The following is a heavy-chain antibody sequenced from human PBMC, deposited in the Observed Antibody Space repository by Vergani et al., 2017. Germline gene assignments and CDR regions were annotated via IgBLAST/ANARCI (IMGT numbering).Heavy chain of an antibody. CDR3: ARALPSSARIHLLEWYTHGYYFDY. V-gene: IGHV1-58*01. CDR2: IVVGSGNT. Sequence: QMQLVQSGPEVKKPGTSVKVSCKASGFTFTSSAVQWVRQARGQRLEWIGWIVVGSGNTNYAQKFQERVTITRDMSTSTAYMELSSLRSEDTAVYYCARALPSSARIHLLEWYTHGYYFDYWGQGTLVTVSS. J-gene: IGHJ4*02. CDR1: GFTFTSSA. D-gene: IGHD3-3*01.